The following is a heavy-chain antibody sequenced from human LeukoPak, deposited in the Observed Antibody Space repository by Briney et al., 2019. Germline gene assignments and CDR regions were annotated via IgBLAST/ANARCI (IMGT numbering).Heavy chain of an antibody. D-gene: IGHD4-11*01. J-gene: IGHJ6*03. CDR2: INHSGST. CDR1: GGSFSGYY. CDR3: ARGHSIEPYYYYYYMDV. Sequence: SETLSLTCAVYGGSFSGYYWSWIRQPPGKGLEWIGEINHSGSTNYNPSLKSRVTISVDTSKNQFSLKLSSVTAAGTAVYYCARGHSIEPYYYYYYMDVWGKGTTVTVSS. V-gene: IGHV4-34*01.